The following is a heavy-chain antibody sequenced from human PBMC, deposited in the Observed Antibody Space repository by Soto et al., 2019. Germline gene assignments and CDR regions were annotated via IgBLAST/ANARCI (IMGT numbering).Heavy chain of an antibody. CDR1: GFTFGSYA. J-gene: IGHJ6*02. CDR3: ANYRGDFWSGYLAYYYYGLDV. D-gene: IGHD3-3*01. V-gene: IGHV3-23*01. Sequence: GGSLRLSCAASGFTFGSYAMSWVRQAPGKGLEWVSTISGSGAFTYYAASVKGRFTISRDNSKNTLYLQMNSLRAEDTAVYYCANYRGDFWSGYLAYYYYGLDVWGQGTTVTVSS. CDR2: ISGSGAFT.